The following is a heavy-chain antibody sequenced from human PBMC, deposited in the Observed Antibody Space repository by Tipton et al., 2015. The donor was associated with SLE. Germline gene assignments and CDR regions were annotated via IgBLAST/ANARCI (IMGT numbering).Heavy chain of an antibody. Sequence: SLRLSCAASGFTFSGYGMHWVRQASGKGLEWVGRIRSKANSYATAYAASVKGRFTISRDDSKNTAYLQMNSLKTEDTAVYYCTRHGLSGWLNYWGQGTLVTVSS. D-gene: IGHD6-19*01. CDR3: TRHGLSGWLNY. CDR2: IRSKANSYAT. J-gene: IGHJ4*02. V-gene: IGHV3-73*01. CDR1: GFTFSGYG.